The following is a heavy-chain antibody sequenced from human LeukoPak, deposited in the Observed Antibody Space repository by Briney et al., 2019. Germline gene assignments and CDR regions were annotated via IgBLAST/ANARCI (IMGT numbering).Heavy chain of an antibody. CDR2: IYYSGST. CDR3: ARGKGGADYYYYMDV. CDR1: GGSISSYH. D-gene: IGHD3-16*01. J-gene: IGHJ6*03. V-gene: IGHV4-59*01. Sequence: SETLSLTCTVSGGSISSYHWSWIRQPPGKGLEWIGYIYYSGSTNYNPSLKSRVTISVDTSKNQFSLKLSSVTAADTAVYYCARGKGGADYYYYMDVWGKGTTVTVSS.